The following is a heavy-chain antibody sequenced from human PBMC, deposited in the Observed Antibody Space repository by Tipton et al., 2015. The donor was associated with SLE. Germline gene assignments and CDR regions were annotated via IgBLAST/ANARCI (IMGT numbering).Heavy chain of an antibody. CDR1: GFTVSSNF. D-gene: IGHD5-24*01. CDR3: ARKRNGMGI. CDR2: ISSSGSTI. Sequence: SLRLSCAASGFTVSSNFMNWVRQAPGKGLEWVSYISSSGSTIYYADSVKGRFTISRDNAKNSLYLQMNSLRAEDTAVYYCARKRNGMGIWGQGTMVTVSS. J-gene: IGHJ3*02. V-gene: IGHV3-48*03.